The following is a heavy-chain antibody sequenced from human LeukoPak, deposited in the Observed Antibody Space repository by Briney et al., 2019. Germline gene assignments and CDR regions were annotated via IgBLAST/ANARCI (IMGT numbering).Heavy chain of an antibody. CDR3: ARVLRYFDWHYFDY. CDR2: INAGNGNT. Sequence: ASVTVSCKASGYTFTSYAMHWVRQAPGQRLEWMGWINAGNGNTKYSQKFQGRVTITRDTSASTAYMELSSLRSEDTAVYYCARVLRYFDWHYFDYWGQGTLVTVSS. D-gene: IGHD3-9*01. V-gene: IGHV1-3*01. J-gene: IGHJ4*02. CDR1: GYTFTSYA.